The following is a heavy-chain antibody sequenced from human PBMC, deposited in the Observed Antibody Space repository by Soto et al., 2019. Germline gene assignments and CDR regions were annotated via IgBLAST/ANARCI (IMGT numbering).Heavy chain of an antibody. Sequence: ASVKVSCKASGYTFTSYDINWVRQATGQGLEWMGWMNPNSGNTGYAQKFQGRVTMTRNTSISTAYMELSSLRSEDTAVYYCARMNSEPVTIFGVVSPRFDPWGQGTLVTVSS. CDR3: ARMNSEPVTIFGVVSPRFDP. J-gene: IGHJ5*02. CDR2: MNPNSGNT. CDR1: GYTFTSYD. D-gene: IGHD3-3*01. V-gene: IGHV1-8*01.